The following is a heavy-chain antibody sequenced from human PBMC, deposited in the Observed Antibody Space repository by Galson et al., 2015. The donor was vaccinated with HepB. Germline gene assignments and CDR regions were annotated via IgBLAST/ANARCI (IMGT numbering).Heavy chain of an antibody. J-gene: IGHJ4*02. D-gene: IGHD1-26*01. Sequence: SLRLSCAASGFTFSSYSMNWVRQAPGKGLEWVSSISSSSSYIYYADSVKGRFTISRDNAKNSLYLQMNSLRAEDTAVYYCARDRGSYYHNTFDYWGQGTLVTVSS. CDR1: GFTFSSYS. V-gene: IGHV3-21*01. CDR3: ARDRGSYYHNTFDY. CDR2: ISSSSSYI.